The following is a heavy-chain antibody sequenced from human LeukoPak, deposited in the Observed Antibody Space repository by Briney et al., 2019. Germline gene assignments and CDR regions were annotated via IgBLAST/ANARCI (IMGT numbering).Heavy chain of an antibody. J-gene: IGHJ2*01. V-gene: IGHV3-9*01. Sequence: PGGSLRLSCAASEFTFDDCAMHWVRQAPGKGLEWVSGISWNSDSIGYADSVKGRFTISRDNAKNSLYLQMNSLRAEDTALYYCAKDIRGGDQSYWYFDLWGRGTLVTVSS. CDR1: EFTFDDCA. D-gene: IGHD4-17*01. CDR3: AKDIRGGDQSYWYFDL. CDR2: ISWNSDSI.